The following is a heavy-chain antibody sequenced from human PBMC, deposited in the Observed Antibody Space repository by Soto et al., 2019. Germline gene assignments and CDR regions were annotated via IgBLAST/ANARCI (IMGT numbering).Heavy chain of an antibody. CDR1: GDSIGSYF. J-gene: IGHJ4*02. D-gene: IGHD6-19*01. V-gene: IGHV4-4*07. CDR2: MYITGTT. Sequence: SETLSLTCTVSGDSIGSYFWSWIRQPAGKGLEWTGRMYITGTTNYNPSLKNRVTMSVDASKNQFSLKVKSVTAADTAVYYCARDGEYTSGWYIFDYWGLGTLVTVSS. CDR3: ARDGEYTSGWYIFDY.